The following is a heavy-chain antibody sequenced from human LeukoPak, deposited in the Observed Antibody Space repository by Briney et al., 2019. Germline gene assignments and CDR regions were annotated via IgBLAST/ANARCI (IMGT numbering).Heavy chain of an antibody. CDR3: ARDPDDLDAFDI. J-gene: IGHJ3*02. V-gene: IGHV4-38-2*02. CDR2: IYHSGNT. Sequence: HPSETLSLTCTVSGYSISSGYYWGWIRQPPGKGLEWIGNIYHSGNTYYNPSLKSRVTMSVDTSKNQFSLKLSSVTAADTAVYYCARDPDDLDAFDIWGQGTMVTVSS. D-gene: IGHD1-14*01. CDR1: GYSISSGYY.